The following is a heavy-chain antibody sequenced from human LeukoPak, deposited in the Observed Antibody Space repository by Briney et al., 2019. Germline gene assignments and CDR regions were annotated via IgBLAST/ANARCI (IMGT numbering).Heavy chain of an antibody. CDR3: ARVGRCSGGSCYGYYYYYGMDV. CDR1: GVSFSGYY. Sequence: SETLSLTCAVYGVSFSGYYWSWIRQPPGKGLEWIGEINHSGGTNYNPSLKSRVTISVDTSKNQFSLKLSFVTAADTAVYYCARVGRCSGGSCYGYYYYYGMDVWGKGTTVTVSS. CDR2: INHSGGT. V-gene: IGHV4-34*01. J-gene: IGHJ6*04. D-gene: IGHD2-15*01.